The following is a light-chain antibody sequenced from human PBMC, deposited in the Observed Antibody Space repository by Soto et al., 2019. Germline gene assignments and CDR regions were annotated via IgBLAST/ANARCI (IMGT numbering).Light chain of an antibody. V-gene: IGLV2-8*01. CDR2: EVS. Sequence: QSALTQPPSASGSPGQSVTISCTGSSSDIGAYNYVSWYQQHPGKAPKLILHEVSERPSGVPDRFSGSKSGNTASLTVSGLQAEDEADYYCSFFAGSNDRRVFGAGTKVTVL. J-gene: IGLJ3*02. CDR3: SFFAGSNDRRV. CDR1: SSDIGAYNY.